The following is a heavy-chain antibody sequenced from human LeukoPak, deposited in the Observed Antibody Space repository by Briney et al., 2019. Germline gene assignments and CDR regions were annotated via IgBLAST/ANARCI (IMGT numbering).Heavy chain of an antibody. CDR3: TTDGAGRLGRGSPPYYFDY. CDR1: GFSFSNAW. J-gene: IGHJ4*02. V-gene: IGHV3-15*01. D-gene: IGHD4/OR15-4a*01. CDR2: IKSKSHVGTT. Sequence: PGGSLQLSCAASGFSFSNAWMYWVRQAPGKGLECVGRIKSKSHVGTTDSAAPVKGRFIISRDDSKNTLFLQMNSLKTEDTAVYYCTTDGAGRLGRGSPPYYFDYWGQGSLVTVSS.